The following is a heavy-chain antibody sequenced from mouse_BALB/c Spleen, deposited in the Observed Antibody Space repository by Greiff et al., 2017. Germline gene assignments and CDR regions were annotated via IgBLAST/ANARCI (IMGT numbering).Heavy chain of an antibody. J-gene: IGHJ3*01. CDR1: GFTFSSFG. CDR3: ARAYYEAWFAY. D-gene: IGHD2-10*01. V-gene: IGHV5-17*02. Sequence: EVQLMESGGGLVRPGGSRKLSCAASGFTFSSFGMHWVRQAPEKGLEWVAYISSGSSTIYYAATVKGRFTISRDNPKNTLFLQMTSLTSEDTAMYYCARAYYEAWFAYWGQGTLVTVSA. CDR2: ISSGSSTI.